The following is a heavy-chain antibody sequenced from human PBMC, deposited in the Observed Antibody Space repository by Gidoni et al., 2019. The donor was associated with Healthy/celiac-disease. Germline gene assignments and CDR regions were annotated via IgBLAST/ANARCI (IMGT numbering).Heavy chain of an antibody. V-gene: IGHV5-51*01. D-gene: IGHD3-22*01. Sequence: EVQPVQSGAEVKKPGESLKISCTGSGYRFTSYWIGWVGQMRGKGLEWMWIIYPVDSETRDSPSFQGQVTISADKSISTAYLQWSSLKASDTAMYYCARQILYYDSSGYAPLDYWGQGTLVTVSS. J-gene: IGHJ4*02. CDR3: ARQILYYDSSGYAPLDY. CDR2: IYPVDSET. CDR1: GYRFTSYW.